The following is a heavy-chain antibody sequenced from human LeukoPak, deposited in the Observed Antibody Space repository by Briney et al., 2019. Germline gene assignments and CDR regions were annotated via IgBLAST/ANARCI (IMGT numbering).Heavy chain of an antibody. J-gene: IGHJ4*02. CDR1: GFTFSSYG. CDR3: AGTVTPYYIDY. CDR2: ISGSDGST. D-gene: IGHD4-17*01. Sequence: GGSLRLSCAASGFTFSSYGMSWVRQAPGKGLEWVSAISGSDGSTYYADSVKGRFTISRDNSKNTLYLQLNSLRAEDTAVYYCAGTVTPYYIDYWGQGTLVTVSS. V-gene: IGHV3-23*01.